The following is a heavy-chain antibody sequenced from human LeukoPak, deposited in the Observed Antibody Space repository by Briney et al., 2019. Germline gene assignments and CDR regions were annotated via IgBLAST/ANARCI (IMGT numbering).Heavy chain of an antibody. D-gene: IGHD2-2*03. CDR2: IYYSGST. J-gene: IGHJ4*02. V-gene: IGHV4-59*08. CDR1: GGSISSYY. CDR3: ARHEDGYCSSTSCYGN. Sequence: SETLSLTCTVSGGSISSYYWSWIRQPPGKGLEWIGYIYYSGSTKYNPSLRSRVAISVDTSKNQFSLKLSSVTAADTAVYYCARHEDGYCSSTSCYGNWGQGTLVTVSS.